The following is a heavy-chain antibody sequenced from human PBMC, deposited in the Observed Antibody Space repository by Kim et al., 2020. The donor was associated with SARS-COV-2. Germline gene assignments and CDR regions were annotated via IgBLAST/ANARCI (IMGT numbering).Heavy chain of an antibody. Sequence: SGPTLVHPTPTLTLTCTFSGFSLSTSGMCVSWIRQPPGKALEWLARIDWDDDKYYSTSLKTRLTISKDTSKNQVVLTMTNMDPVDTATYYCARTAANYYYYGMDVWGQGTTVTVSS. V-gene: IGHV2-70*11. D-gene: IGHD2-2*01. CDR1: GFSLSTSGMC. J-gene: IGHJ6*02. CDR3: ARTAANYYYYGMDV. CDR2: IDWDDDK.